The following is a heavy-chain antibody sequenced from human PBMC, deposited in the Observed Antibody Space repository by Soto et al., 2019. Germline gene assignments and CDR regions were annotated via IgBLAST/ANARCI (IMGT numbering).Heavy chain of an antibody. CDR2: ISYDGSNK. Sequence: QVQLVESGGGVVQPGRSLRLSCAASGFTFSSYGMHWVRQAPGKGLEWVAVISYDGSNKYYADSVKGRFTISRDNSKNKLYLQMNSLRAEATAVYYCAKGVFGYRAPYYYYGMDVWGQGTTVTVSS. J-gene: IGHJ6*02. CDR1: GFTFSSYG. CDR3: AKGVFGYRAPYYYYGMDV. V-gene: IGHV3-30*18. D-gene: IGHD6-25*01.